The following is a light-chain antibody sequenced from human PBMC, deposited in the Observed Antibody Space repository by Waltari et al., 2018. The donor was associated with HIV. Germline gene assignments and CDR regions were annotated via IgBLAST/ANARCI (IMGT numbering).Light chain of an antibody. CDR1: HSDKSF. V-gene: IGKV3-11*01. CDR2: DAS. Sequence: EIVLTQSPANLSLSPGERATLSCRASHSDKSFLGWYQHKPGQAPRLLIYDASNRATGIPARFSGSGSGTDFTLTISGLEPEDFAIYYCQLRSNWPPTITFGQGTRLEIK. J-gene: IGKJ5*01. CDR3: QLRSNWPPTIT.